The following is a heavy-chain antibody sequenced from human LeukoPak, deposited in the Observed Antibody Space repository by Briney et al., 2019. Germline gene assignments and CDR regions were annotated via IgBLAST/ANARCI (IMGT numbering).Heavy chain of an antibody. CDR3: AHRRLQGYYYDSSPIYYFDY. CDR2: IYWNDDK. Sequence: SGPTLVNPTQTLTLTCTFSGFSLSTSGVGVGWIRQPPGKALEWLALIYWNDDKRYSPSLKSRLTITKDTSKNQVVLTMTNMDPVDTATYYCAHRRLQGYYYDSSPIYYFDYWGQGTLVIVSS. D-gene: IGHD3-22*01. J-gene: IGHJ4*02. CDR1: GFSLSTSGVG. V-gene: IGHV2-5*01.